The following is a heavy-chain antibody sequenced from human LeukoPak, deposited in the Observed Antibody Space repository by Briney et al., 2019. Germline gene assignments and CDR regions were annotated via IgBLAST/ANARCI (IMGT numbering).Heavy chain of an antibody. D-gene: IGHD3-10*01. Sequence: ASVKVSCKASGYTFTSYDITWVRQATGQGLEWMGWMNPNSGNTGYAQKFQGRVTMTRNTSISTAYMELSSLRSEDTAVYYCARAERDYYGSGSPYLGMDVWGQGTTVTVSS. V-gene: IGHV1-8*01. CDR1: GYTFTSYD. CDR3: ARAERDYYGSGSPYLGMDV. J-gene: IGHJ6*02. CDR2: MNPNSGNT.